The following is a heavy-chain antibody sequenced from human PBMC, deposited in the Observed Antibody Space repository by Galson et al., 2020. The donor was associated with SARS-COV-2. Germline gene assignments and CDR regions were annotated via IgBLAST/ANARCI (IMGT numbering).Heavy chain of an antibody. V-gene: IGHV3-33*01. CDR2: IWYDGSNK. Sequence: GGSLRLSCAASGFTFSSYGMHWVRQAPGKGLEWVAVIWYDGSNKYYADSVKGRFTISRDNSKNTLYLQMNSLIAEDTAVYYCARDTAMVLSYFDYWGQGTLVTVSS. J-gene: IGHJ4*02. D-gene: IGHD5-18*01. CDR1: GFTFSSYG. CDR3: ARDTAMVLSYFDY.